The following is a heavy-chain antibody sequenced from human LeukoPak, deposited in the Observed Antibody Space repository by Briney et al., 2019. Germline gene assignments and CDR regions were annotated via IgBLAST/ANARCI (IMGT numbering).Heavy chain of an antibody. CDR3: ARDLLYCSGGSCPFDY. J-gene: IGHJ4*02. V-gene: IGHV1-18*01. CDR1: GYTFTSHG. Sequence: GASVKVSCKASGYTFTSHGISWVRQAPGQGLEWMGWISTYNGNTNYAQKLQGRVTMTTDTSTSTAYMELRSLRSDDTAVYYCARDLLYCSGGSCPFDYWGQGTLVTVSS. D-gene: IGHD2-15*01. CDR2: ISTYNGNT.